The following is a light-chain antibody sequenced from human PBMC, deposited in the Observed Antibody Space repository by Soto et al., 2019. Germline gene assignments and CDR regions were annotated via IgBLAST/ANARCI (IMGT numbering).Light chain of an antibody. CDR1: QSISSS. J-gene: IGKJ4*01. CDR2: AAS. CDR3: QQSYSTLRLT. V-gene: IGKV1-39*01. Sequence: DIQMTQSPSSLSASVGDRVTITCRASQSISSSLNWYQQKPGKAPKLLIYAASSLQSGVPSRFSGSGSGTDFTLTISSLQPEDFATYYCQQSYSTLRLTFGGGTKVEIK.